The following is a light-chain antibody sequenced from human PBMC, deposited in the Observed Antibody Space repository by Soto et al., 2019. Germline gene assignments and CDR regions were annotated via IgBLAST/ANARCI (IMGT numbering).Light chain of an antibody. CDR2: EIT. CDR3: CSYAAFGTWV. CDR1: RSDVGYYNP. V-gene: IGLV2-23*02. Sequence: QSALTQPASVSGSPGQSITISCTGSRSDVGYYNPVSWYQQHPGQAPKLIIYEITKRPSGVSNRFSGSESGNTASLTISGLQAEDEADYYCCSYAAFGTWVFGGGTKVTVL. J-gene: IGLJ3*02.